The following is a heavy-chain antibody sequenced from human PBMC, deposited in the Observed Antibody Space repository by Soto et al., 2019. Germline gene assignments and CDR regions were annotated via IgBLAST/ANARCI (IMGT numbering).Heavy chain of an antibody. Sequence: ASVKVSCKASGYTFTSYYMHWVRQAPGQGLEWMGIINPSGGSTSYAQKFQGRVTMTRDTSTSTVYMELSSLRSEDTAVYYCARDLTPMLVLVIRYYYYGMDVWGQGTTVTVSS. CDR3: ARDLTPMLVLVIRYYYYGMDV. CDR2: INPSGGST. V-gene: IGHV1-46*01. CDR1: GYTFTSYY. J-gene: IGHJ6*02. D-gene: IGHD3-22*01.